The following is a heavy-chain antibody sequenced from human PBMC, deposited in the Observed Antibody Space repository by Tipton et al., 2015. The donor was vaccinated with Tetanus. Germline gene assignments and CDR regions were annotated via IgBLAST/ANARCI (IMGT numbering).Heavy chain of an antibody. D-gene: IGHD3-10*01. Sequence: QLVQSGAEVKKPGESLKISCKASGHNSRSYWVSWVRQMPGKGLEWMGLIYPGDSDATYSPSFQGQVTISADKSISTAYLQWTSLKASDTATYFCARLPKHYSASGSTWGQGTLVTVSS. V-gene: IGHV5-51*01. CDR3: ARLPKHYSASGST. J-gene: IGHJ5*02. CDR1: GHNSRSYW. CDR2: IYPGDSDA.